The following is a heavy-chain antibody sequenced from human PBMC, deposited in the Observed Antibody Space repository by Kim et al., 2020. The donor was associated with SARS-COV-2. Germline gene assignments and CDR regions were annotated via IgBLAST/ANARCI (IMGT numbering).Heavy chain of an antibody. J-gene: IGHJ4*01. CDR2: ISRGDTSI. CDR3: ARDHDAGSQYFSGYDY. CDR1: GFTFSSYS. V-gene: IGHV3-48*01. Sequence: GGSLRLSCAASGFTFSSYSMNWVRQAPGKGLEWVSYISRGDTSIFHGDSVKGRFITSRDVAKSSPYRQMNCLRGEATAVYYCARDHDAGSQYFSGYDY. D-gene: IGHD2-8*02.